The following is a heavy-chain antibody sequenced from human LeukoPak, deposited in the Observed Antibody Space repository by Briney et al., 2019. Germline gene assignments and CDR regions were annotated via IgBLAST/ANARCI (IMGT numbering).Heavy chain of an antibody. J-gene: IGHJ4*02. D-gene: IGHD3-22*01. CDR2: INHSGST. V-gene: IGHV4-34*01. Sequence: SETLSLTCAVYGVSFSGYYWSWIRQPPGKGLEWIGEINHSGSTYYNPSLKSRVTISVDRSKNQFSLKLSSVTAADTAVYYCARDYYDSSGYSFLDYWGQGTLITVSS. CDR1: GVSFSGYY. CDR3: ARDYYDSSGYSFLDY.